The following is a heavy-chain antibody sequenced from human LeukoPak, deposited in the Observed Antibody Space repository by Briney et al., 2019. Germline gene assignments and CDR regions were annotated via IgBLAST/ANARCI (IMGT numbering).Heavy chain of an antibody. V-gene: IGHV4-38-2*02. CDR2: IHHSGRT. J-gene: IGHJ4*02. D-gene: IGHD2-15*01. CDR3: TRETIRFCSDTDCLQGEF. Sequence: PSETLSLTCDVSGYSISRGYYWGWVRQSPGKGLEWIANIHHSGRTYYNPSLKSRVTISVDMSKNQISLKLTSVTAADTADYHCTRETIRFCSDTDCLQGEFWGQGALVTVSS. CDR1: GYSISRGYY.